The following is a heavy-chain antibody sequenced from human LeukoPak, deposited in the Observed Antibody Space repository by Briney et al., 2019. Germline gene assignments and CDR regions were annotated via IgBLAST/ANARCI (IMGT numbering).Heavy chain of an antibody. CDR3: AKVMWVYFDWSPDAFDI. D-gene: IGHD3-9*01. Sequence: GGSLRLSCAACGFTFSSYGMSWVRQAPGKGLEWVSAISGSGGSTYSADSVKGRFTISRDNSKNTLYMQMNSLTAEDTAVYYCAKVMWVYFDWSPDAFDIWGQGTMVTVSS. CDR1: GFTFSSYG. J-gene: IGHJ3*02. V-gene: IGHV3-23*01. CDR2: ISGSGGST.